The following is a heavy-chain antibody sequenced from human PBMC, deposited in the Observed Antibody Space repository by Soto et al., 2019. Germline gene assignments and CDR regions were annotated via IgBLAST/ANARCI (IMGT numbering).Heavy chain of an antibody. V-gene: IGHV5-10-1*01. CDR3: ASNSGSYSQAFDY. D-gene: IGHD1-26*01. CDR1: GYSFTSYW. CDR2: IDPSDSYT. J-gene: IGHJ4*02. Sequence: CKGSGYSFTSYWISWVRQMPGKGLEWMGRIDPSDSYTNYSPSFQGHVTISADKSISTAYLQWSSLKASDTAMYYCASNSGSYSQAFDYWGQGTPVTVSS.